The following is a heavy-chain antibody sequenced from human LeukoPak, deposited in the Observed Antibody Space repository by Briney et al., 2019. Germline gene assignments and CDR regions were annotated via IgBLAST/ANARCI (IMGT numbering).Heavy chain of an antibody. J-gene: IGHJ4*02. CDR3: AKNGPPYDSSGYWGGDFDY. V-gene: IGHV3-33*06. Sequence: GGSLRLSCAASGFSFSSYGMHWVRQAPGKGLERVAVLWYDGSNKYYADSVKGRFTISRDNSKNTLHLQMNSLRTEDTAVYYCAKNGPPYDSSGYWGGDFDYWGQGTLVTVSS. CDR2: LWYDGSNK. CDR1: GFSFSSYG. D-gene: IGHD3-22*01.